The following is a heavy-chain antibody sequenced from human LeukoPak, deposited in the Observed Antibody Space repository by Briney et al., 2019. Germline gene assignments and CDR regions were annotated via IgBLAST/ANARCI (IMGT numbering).Heavy chain of an antibody. CDR1: GVSFSGYY. Sequence: SETLSLTCAVYGVSFSGYYWSWIRQPPGKGLEWIGYIYYSGSTNYNPSLKSRVTISLDTSKNQFSLRLSSVTAADTAVYYCARSEYSYGADAFDIWGQGTMVTVSS. CDR3: ARSEYSYGADAFDI. V-gene: IGHV4-59*01. J-gene: IGHJ3*02. CDR2: IYYSGST. D-gene: IGHD5-18*01.